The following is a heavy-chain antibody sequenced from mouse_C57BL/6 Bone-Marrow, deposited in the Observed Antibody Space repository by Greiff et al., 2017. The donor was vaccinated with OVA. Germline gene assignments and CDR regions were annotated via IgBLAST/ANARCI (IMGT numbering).Heavy chain of an antibody. CDR3: ARQDYDEDYYAMDY. V-gene: IGHV5-6*01. J-gene: IGHJ4*01. D-gene: IGHD2-4*01. Sequence: EVHLVESGGDLVKPGGSLKLSCAASGFTFSSYGMSWVRQTPDKRLEWVATISSGGSYTYYPDSVKGRFTISRDNAKNTLYLQMSSLKSEDTAMYYCARQDYDEDYYAMDYWGQGTSVTVSS. CDR2: ISSGGSYT. CDR1: GFTFSSYG.